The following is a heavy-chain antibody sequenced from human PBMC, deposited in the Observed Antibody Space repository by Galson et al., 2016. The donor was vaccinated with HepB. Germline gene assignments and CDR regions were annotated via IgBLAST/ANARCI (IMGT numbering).Heavy chain of an antibody. J-gene: IGHJ4*02. V-gene: IGHV1-18*01. CDR1: GYTFTSYG. CDR2: ITPYSDNT. CDR3: ARAVGPLGLCWDN. D-gene: IGHD1-26*01. Sequence: SVKVSCKASGYTFTSYGISWIRQAPGQGLEWMGWITPYSDNTNYAQNLQGRVPMTTDTSTSTAYMELRSLRSDDTAVYYWARAVGPLGLCWDNWGQGTLVTVSS.